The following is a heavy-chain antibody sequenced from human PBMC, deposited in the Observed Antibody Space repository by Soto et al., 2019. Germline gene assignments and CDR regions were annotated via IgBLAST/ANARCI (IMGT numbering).Heavy chain of an antibody. CDR3: ARTSVDKPFDY. J-gene: IGHJ4*02. CDR2: ISGSGDTT. V-gene: IGHV3-23*01. Sequence: GGSLRLSCAASGSTFSSFAMSWVRQAPGTGLEWVSAISGSGDTTYYADSVKGRFTISRDNSKNTLYLQMNSLRAEDTAVYYCARTSVDKPFDYWGQGTLVTVSS. CDR1: GSTFSSFA. D-gene: IGHD3-22*01.